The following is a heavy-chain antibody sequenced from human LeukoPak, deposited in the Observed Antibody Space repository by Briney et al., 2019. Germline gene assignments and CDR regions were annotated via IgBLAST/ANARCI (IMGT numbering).Heavy chain of an antibody. CDR2: INHSGST. CDR1: GGSFSGYY. V-gene: IGHV4-34*01. Sequence: PSETLSLTCAVYGGSFSGYYWSWIRQPPGKGLEWIGEINHSGSTNYNPSLKSRVTISVDTSKNQFSLKLSSVTAADTAVYYCARLCLLGTLPDYWGQGTLVTVSS. CDR3: ARLCLLGTLPDY. J-gene: IGHJ4*02. D-gene: IGHD3-16*01.